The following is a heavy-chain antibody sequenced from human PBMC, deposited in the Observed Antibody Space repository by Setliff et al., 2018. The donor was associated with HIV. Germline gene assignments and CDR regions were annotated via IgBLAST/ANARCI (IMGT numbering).Heavy chain of an antibody. CDR3: ARGSVEMATYYFDY. Sequence: ASVKVSCKASGYTFTSYYIHWVRQAPGQGLEWMGVIHPSGGSTSYAQSFQDRVTMTRDTSTSTVYMEPSSLRSEDTAVYYCARGSVEMATYYFDYWGQGTLVTVSS. CDR2: IHPSGGST. J-gene: IGHJ4*02. D-gene: IGHD5-12*01. CDR1: GYTFTSYY. V-gene: IGHV1-46*01.